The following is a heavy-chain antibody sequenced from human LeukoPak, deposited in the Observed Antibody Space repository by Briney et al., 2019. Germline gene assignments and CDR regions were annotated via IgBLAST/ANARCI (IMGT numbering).Heavy chain of an antibody. D-gene: IGHD2-8*01. J-gene: IGHJ4*02. CDR3: ARVYLERLTAGYFDH. Sequence: PGRSLRLSCAASGFTFSTYAMNWVRQAPGKGLEWVAVISYDGRQNYYADSVKGRFTISRDNSKNTLYLQMNSLRDEDSAAYYCARVYLERLTAGYFDHWGRGTWVTVSP. V-gene: IGHV3-30*04. CDR2: ISYDGRQN. CDR1: GFTFSTYA.